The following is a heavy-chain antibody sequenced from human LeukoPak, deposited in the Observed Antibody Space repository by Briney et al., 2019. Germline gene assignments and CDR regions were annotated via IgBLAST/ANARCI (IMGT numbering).Heavy chain of an antibody. V-gene: IGHV4-34*01. CDR1: GGSFSGYY. CDR2: INHSGST. J-gene: IGHJ4*02. CDR3: ARGTPVSGSPTTFGY. Sequence: PSETLSLTCAVYGGSFSGYYWSWIRQPPGKGLEWIGEINHSGSTNYNPSLKSRVTISVDTSKNQFSLKLSSVTAADTAVYYCARGTPVSGSPTTFGYWGQGTLVTVSS. D-gene: IGHD1-26*01.